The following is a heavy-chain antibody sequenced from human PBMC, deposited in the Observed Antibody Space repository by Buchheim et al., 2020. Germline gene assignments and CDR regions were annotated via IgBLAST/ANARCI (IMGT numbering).Heavy chain of an antibody. CDR1: GFTFSSFW. V-gene: IGHV3-74*01. CDR2: INSDGSST. D-gene: IGHD3-3*01. J-gene: IGHJ5*02. CDR3: VRGYDFWSGYYTWWFDP. Sequence: EVQLVESGGGLVQPGGSLRLSCAASGFTFSSFWMHWVRQAPGKGLVWVSRINSDGSSTSYADSVKGRLTISRDNAKNTLYLQMNSLRVEDTAVYYCVRGYDFWSGYYTWWFDPWGQGTL.